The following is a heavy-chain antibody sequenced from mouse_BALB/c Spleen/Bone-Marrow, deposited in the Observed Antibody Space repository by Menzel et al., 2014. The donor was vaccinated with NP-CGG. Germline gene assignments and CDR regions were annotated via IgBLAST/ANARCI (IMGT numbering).Heavy chain of an antibody. D-gene: IGHD2-10*02. CDR2: IAPGSGTT. CDR3: ARYEYARDY. Sequence: DLVKPGASVKLSCKASGYTFTNFWINWIKQRPGQGLEWIGRIAPGSGTTYYNEMFKGKATLTVDTSSSTACIQLSSVSSEESAVYFCARYEYARDYWGQGTSVTVSS. CDR1: GYTFTNFW. V-gene: IGHV1S41*01. J-gene: IGHJ4*01.